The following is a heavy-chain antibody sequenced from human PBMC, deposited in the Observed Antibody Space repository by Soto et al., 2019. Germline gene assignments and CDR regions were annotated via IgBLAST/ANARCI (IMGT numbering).Heavy chain of an antibody. CDR3: ARVVPAAMWGGCFDY. Sequence: PSETLSLTCTDSGGSISSYYWSWIRQPPGKGLEWIGYIYYSGSTNYNPSLKSRVTISVDTSKNQFSLKLSSVTAADTAVYYCARVVPAAMWGGCFDYWGQVPLVTVTS. V-gene: IGHV4-59*01. J-gene: IGHJ4*02. CDR2: IYYSGST. CDR1: GGSISSYY. D-gene: IGHD2-2*01.